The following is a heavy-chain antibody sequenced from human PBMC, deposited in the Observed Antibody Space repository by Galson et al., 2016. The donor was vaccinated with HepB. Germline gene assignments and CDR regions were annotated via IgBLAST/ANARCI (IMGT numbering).Heavy chain of an antibody. Sequence: SLRLSCAASGFTFDDYGMHWVRQAPGKGLEWVSGISWNSGRIGYADSVKGRFAISRDNAKNSLYLQMNSLRAEDTALYYCAKGKWASAVADFDYWGQGTLVTVSS. J-gene: IGHJ4*02. CDR2: ISWNSGRI. CDR3: AKGKWASAVADFDY. D-gene: IGHD4-23*01. V-gene: IGHV3-9*01. CDR1: GFTFDDYG.